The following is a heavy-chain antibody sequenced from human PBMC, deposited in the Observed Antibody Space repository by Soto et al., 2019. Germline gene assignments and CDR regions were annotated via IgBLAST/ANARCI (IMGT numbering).Heavy chain of an antibody. V-gene: IGHV2-5*02. Sequence: SGPAGEPTQTLTLTCTFSGFSLCATGAGVAWIRQPPGKALAWLALIYWDDDTFYSQSLKTRLTITKDTSKSQVVLTMTNLDPVDTATYYCAHCGQEGSFDSWGQGTLVTVSS. J-gene: IGHJ4*02. CDR2: IYWDDDT. CDR1: GFSLCATGAG. CDR3: AHCGQEGSFDS.